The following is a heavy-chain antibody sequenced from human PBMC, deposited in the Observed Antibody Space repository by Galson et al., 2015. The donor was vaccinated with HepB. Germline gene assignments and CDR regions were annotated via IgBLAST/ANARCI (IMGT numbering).Heavy chain of an antibody. D-gene: IGHD2-21*02. CDR3: ARRAVTAYSAAAYDHALDV. Sequence: SLRLSCAASGFSFSDHYMDWVRQAPGKGLEWVGRVRVKRMKYTTEYAASVKGRFTISRHDSMNSLYLQMISLKTEDAAMYYCARRAVTAYSAAAYDHALDVWGGGTLVTDSS. J-gene: IGHJ6*04. CDR1: GFSFSDHY. V-gene: IGHV3-72*01. CDR2: VRVKRMKYTT.